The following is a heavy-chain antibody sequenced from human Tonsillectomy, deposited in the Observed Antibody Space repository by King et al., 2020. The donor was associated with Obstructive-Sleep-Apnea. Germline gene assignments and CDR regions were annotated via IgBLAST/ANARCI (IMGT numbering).Heavy chain of an antibody. J-gene: IGHJ4*02. D-gene: IGHD2-15*01. CDR1: GFTFTTYD. CDR3: ARGGSQYPTLDY. V-gene: IGHV3-13*01. Sequence: QLVQSRGGLVQPGGSLRLSCAASGFTFTTYDMHWVRQVIGKGLEWVSAIGSGGETYYPGSVKGRFTISRENAKNSLFLQIDSLRAGDTAVYYCARGGSQYPTLDYWGQGILVTVSS. CDR2: IGSGGET.